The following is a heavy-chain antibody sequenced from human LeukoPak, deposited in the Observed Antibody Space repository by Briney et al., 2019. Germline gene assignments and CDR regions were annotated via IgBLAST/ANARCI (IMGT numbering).Heavy chain of an antibody. CDR1: GGTFRNYA. CDR2: IIPIFGTA. V-gene: IGHV1-69*13. Sequence: ASVKVSCKASGGTFRNYALSWVRQAPGQGLEWVGGIIPIFGTANYTQKFQGRVAITADESTSTAYMELSSLRSEDMAVYYCARGKTGIQSPYYYYMDVWGKGTKVTVSS. CDR3: ARGKTGIQSPYYYYMDV. J-gene: IGHJ6*03. D-gene: IGHD1-1*01.